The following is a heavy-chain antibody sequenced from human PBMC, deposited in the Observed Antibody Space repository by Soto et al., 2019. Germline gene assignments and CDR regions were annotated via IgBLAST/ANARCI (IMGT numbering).Heavy chain of an antibody. J-gene: IGHJ4*02. V-gene: IGHV1-69*12. CDR1: GGTFSSYA. CDR2: IIPIFGTA. CDR3: ASPPTREYVAGADY. D-gene: IGHD6-19*01. Sequence: QVQLVQSGAEVKKPGSSVKVSCKASGGTFSSYAISWVRQAPGQGLEWMGGIIPIFGTANYAQKFQGRVTISADESTSTAYMELSSLSSEGTAVYYCASPPTREYVAGADYRGQGSLVTVSS.